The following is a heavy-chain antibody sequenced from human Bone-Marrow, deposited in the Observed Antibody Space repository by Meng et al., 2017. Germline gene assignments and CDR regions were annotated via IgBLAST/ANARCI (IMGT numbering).Heavy chain of an antibody. Sequence: QVQLVESGGGVVQPGRSLRLSCAAFGFTFRSYAMHWVRQAPGKGLEWVAVISYDGSNKYYADSVKGRFTISRDNSKNTLYLQMNSLRAEDTAVYHCAEGGLEGDFDYWGQGTLVTVSS. CDR1: GFTFRSYA. V-gene: IGHV3-30*07. J-gene: IGHJ4*02. CDR2: ISYDGSNK. D-gene: IGHD1-1*01. CDR3: AEGGLEGDFDY.